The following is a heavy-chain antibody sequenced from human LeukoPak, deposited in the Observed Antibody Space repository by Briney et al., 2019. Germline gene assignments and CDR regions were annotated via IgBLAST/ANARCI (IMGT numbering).Heavy chain of an antibody. CDR1: GGTFSSYA. J-gene: IGHJ6*03. D-gene: IGHD2-2*03. CDR2: MNPNSGNT. V-gene: IGHV1-8*02. CDR3: ARGKSGDCSSTSCYEPDYYYYYYMDV. Sequence: ASVKVSCKASGGTFSSYAISWVRQAPGQGLEWMGWMNPNSGNTGYAQKFQGRVTMTRNTSISTAYMELSSLRSEDTAVYYCARGKSGDCSSTSCYEPDYYYYYYMDVWGKGTTVTISS.